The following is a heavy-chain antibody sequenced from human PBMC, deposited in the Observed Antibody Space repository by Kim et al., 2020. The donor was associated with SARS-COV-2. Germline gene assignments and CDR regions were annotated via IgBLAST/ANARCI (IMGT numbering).Heavy chain of an antibody. CDR2: IYSGGST. J-gene: IGHJ3*02. D-gene: IGHD2-21*01. CDR1: GFTVSSNY. Sequence: GGSLRLSCAASGFTVSSNYMSWVRQAPGKGLEWVSVIYSGGSTYYADSVKGRFTISRHNSKNTLYLQMNSLRAEDTAVYYCVGPCGGDCYNAFDIWGQGTMVTVSS. V-gene: IGHV3-53*04. CDR3: VGPCGGDCYNAFDI.